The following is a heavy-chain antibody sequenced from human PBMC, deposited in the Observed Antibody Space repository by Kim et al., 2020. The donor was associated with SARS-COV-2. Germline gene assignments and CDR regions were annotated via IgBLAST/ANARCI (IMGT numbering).Heavy chain of an antibody. Sequence: SETLSLTCAVSGGSISSSNWWSWVRQPPGKGLEWIGEIYHSGSTNYNPSLKSRVTISVDKSKNQFSLKLSSVTAADTAVYYCARVPYIAARSGYYYYGMDVWGQGTTVTVSS. CDR3: ARVPYIAARSGYYYYGMDV. CDR2: IYHSGST. V-gene: IGHV4-4*02. D-gene: IGHD6-6*01. CDR1: GGSISSSNW. J-gene: IGHJ6*02.